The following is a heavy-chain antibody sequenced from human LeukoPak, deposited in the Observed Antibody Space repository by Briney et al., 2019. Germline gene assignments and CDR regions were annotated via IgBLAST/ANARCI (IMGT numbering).Heavy chain of an antibody. CDR1: GFAFSSYD. D-gene: IGHD5-24*01. V-gene: IGHV3-13*01. CDR2: IGTAGDT. CDR3: VAGSGWLQFESAYAFDI. J-gene: IGHJ3*02. Sequence: GGSLRLSCAASGFAFSSYDMHWVRQATGKGLEWVSAIGTAGDTYYPGSVKGRFTISRENAKNSLYLQMNSLRAGDTAVYYCVAGSGWLQFESAYAFDIWGQGTMVTVSS.